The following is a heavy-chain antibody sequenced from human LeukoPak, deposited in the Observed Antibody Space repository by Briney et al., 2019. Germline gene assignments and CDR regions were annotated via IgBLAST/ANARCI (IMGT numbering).Heavy chain of an antibody. CDR3: ARSTIPRAVVVPAANWFDP. CDR2: IYTSGST. V-gene: IGHV4-61*02. Sequence: SQTLSLTCTVSGGSISSGGYYWSWIRQPAGKGLEWIGRIYTSGSTNYNPSLKSRVTMSVDTSKNQFSLKLSSVTAADTAVYYCARSTIPRAVVVPAANWFDPWGQGTLVTVSS. D-gene: IGHD2-2*01. J-gene: IGHJ5*02. CDR1: GGSISSGGYY.